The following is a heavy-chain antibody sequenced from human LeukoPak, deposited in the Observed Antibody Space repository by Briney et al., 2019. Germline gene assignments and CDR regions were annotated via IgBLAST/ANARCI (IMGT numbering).Heavy chain of an antibody. CDR3: ARNKQGIAAARFDY. V-gene: IGHV4-34*01. CDR2: INHSGST. J-gene: IGHJ4*02. CDR1: GGSFSGYY. D-gene: IGHD6-13*01. Sequence: SETPSLTCAVYGGSFSGYYWSWIRQPPGKGLEWIGEINHSGSTNYNPSLKSRVTISVDTSKNQFSLKLSSVTAADTAVYYCARNKQGIAAARFDYWGQGTLVTVSS.